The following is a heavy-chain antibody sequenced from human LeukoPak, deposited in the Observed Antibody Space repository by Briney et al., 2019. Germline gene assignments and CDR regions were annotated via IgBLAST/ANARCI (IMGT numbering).Heavy chain of an antibody. CDR2: IYPGDSDT. D-gene: IGHD3-3*01. Sequence: GESLKISCKGSGYSFTSYWIGWVRQMPGKGLEWMGIIYPGDSDTRYSPSFQGQVTISADKSISTAYLQWSSLKASDTAMYYCARHLRFLEWLSDSWFDPWGQGTLVTVSS. CDR1: GYSFTSYW. V-gene: IGHV5-51*01. CDR3: ARHLRFLEWLSDSWFDP. J-gene: IGHJ5*02.